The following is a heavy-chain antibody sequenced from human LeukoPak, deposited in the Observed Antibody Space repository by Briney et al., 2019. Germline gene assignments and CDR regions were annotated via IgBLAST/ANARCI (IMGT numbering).Heavy chain of an antibody. CDR3: ARGGRQQLVREVHCYYYGMDV. D-gene: IGHD6-13*01. V-gene: IGHV1-18*01. J-gene: IGHJ6*02. Sequence: ASVKVSCKASGYTFTSYGISWVRQAPGQGLEWMGWISAYNGNTNYAQKLQGRVTMTTDTSTSTAYMELRSLRSDDTAVYYCARGGRQQLVREVHCYYYGMDVWGQGTTVTVSS. CDR1: GYTFTSYG. CDR2: ISAYNGNT.